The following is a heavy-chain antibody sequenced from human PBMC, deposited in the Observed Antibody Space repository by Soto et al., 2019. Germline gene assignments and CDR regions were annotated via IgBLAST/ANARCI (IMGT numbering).Heavy chain of an antibody. CDR1: GFTFSSYG. V-gene: IGHV3-33*01. CDR3: ARAPRDIVVGGMDV. CDR2: IWYDGSNK. J-gene: IGHJ6*02. D-gene: IGHD2-15*01. Sequence: GGSLRLSCAASGFTFSSYGMHWVRQAPGKGLEWVAVIWYDGSNKYYADSVKGRFTISRDNSKNTLYRQMNSLRAEDTAVYDCARAPRDIVVGGMDVWGQGTTVTVSS.